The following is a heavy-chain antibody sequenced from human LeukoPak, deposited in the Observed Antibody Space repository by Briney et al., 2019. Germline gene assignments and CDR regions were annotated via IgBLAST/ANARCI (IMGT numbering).Heavy chain of an antibody. D-gene: IGHD3-10*01. J-gene: IGHJ5*02. CDR2: GNI. Sequence: GNIGYARKFQGRVPMTRDTSISTAYMELRNLTSEDTAIYYCVRDGEGVAISVNFWFDPWGQGTLVTVSS. CDR3: VRDGEGVAISVNFWFDP. V-gene: IGHV1-8*01.